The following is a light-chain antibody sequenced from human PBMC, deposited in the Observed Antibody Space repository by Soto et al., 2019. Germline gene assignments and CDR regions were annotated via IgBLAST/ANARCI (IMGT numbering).Light chain of an antibody. Sequence: QSVLTQPPSASATPGQRVTISCSGSSSNIGSNTVNWYQQFPGTAPKLLIYKSNQRPSGVPDRFSGSKSGTSVSLAISGLQSEDEADYYCAVWDDSLNGRVFGGGTKLTVL. CDR3: AVWDDSLNGRV. V-gene: IGLV1-44*01. CDR1: SSNIGSNT. CDR2: KSN. J-gene: IGLJ3*02.